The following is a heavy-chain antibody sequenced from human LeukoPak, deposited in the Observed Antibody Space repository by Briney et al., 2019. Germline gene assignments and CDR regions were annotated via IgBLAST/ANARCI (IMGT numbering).Heavy chain of an antibody. CDR3: ASVGGMYLFRIDCSPGTDA. Sequence: GGSLRLSCAASGFVFSNYGMRWVRQAPGKGLEWVAVISFDGSNKYYVDSVKGRFTFSRDNSKNTLYLCMSSLKAEQPAVEHSASVGGMYLFRIDCSPGTDAWGQGTTVTVSS. J-gene: IGHJ6*02. V-gene: IGHV3-30*03. D-gene: IGHD2-21*02. CDR2: ISFDGSNK. CDR1: GFVFSNYG.